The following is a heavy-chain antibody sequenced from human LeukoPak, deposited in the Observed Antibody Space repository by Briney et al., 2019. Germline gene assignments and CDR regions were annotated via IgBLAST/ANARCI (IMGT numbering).Heavy chain of an antibody. J-gene: IGHJ5*02. V-gene: IGHV4-34*01. D-gene: IGHD2-2*02. CDR2: INHSGST. CDR3: ARAMYCSSTSCYTSWFDP. Sequence: SETLSLTCAVYGGSFSGYYWSWIRQPPGKGLEWIGEINHSGSTNYNPSLKSRVTISVDTSKNQFSLKLSSVTAADTAVYYCARAMYCSSTSCYTSWFDPWGQGTLVTVSS. CDR1: GGSFSGYY.